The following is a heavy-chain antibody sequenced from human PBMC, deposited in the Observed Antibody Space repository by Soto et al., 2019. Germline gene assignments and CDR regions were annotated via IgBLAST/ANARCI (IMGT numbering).Heavy chain of an antibody. CDR2: FDPEDGET. CDR3: ATDVRGYCSGGSCWSQRIVGAFDI. D-gene: IGHD2-15*01. J-gene: IGHJ3*02. V-gene: IGHV1-24*01. Sequence: ASVKVSCKVSGYTLTELSMHWVRQAPGKGLEWMGGFDPEDGETIYAQKFQGRVTMTEDTSTDTAYMELSSLRSEDTAVYYCATDVRGYCSGGSCWSQRIVGAFDIWGQGTMVTVSS. CDR1: GYTLTELS.